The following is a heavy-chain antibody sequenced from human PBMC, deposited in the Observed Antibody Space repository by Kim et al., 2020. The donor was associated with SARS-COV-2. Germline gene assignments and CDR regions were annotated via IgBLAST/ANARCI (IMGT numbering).Heavy chain of an antibody. Sequence: GGSLRLSCAASGFTFSSHWMHWARQSPGQGLVWVARIDFDGYSTSYADFVKGRFTISRDNAKNTLYLQMNSLGAEDTAVYYCTRDARNWNRIDYWGRGTLVTVSS. CDR1: GFTFSSHW. V-gene: IGHV3-74*01. J-gene: IGHJ4*02. D-gene: IGHD1-1*01. CDR2: IDFDGYST. CDR3: TRDARNWNRIDY.